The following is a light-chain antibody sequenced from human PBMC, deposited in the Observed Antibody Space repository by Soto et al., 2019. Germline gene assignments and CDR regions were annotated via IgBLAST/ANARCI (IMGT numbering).Light chain of an antibody. J-gene: IGKJ4*01. CDR2: DAS. V-gene: IGKV3-11*01. Sequence: EIVLTQSPATLSLSPGERATLSCRASQSVSSYLAWYQQKPGQAPRLLIYDASNRATGIPARFSGSGSGTDFTLTISSLEPEDFAVYYCQQRSNWPRITFGGGPKVEIK. CDR3: QQRSNWPRIT. CDR1: QSVSSY.